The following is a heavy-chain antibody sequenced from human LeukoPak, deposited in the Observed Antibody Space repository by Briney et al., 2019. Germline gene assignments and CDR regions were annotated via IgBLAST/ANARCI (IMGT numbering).Heavy chain of an antibody. CDR3: ARVSRSIAVAGTEYYFDY. J-gene: IGHJ4*02. V-gene: IGHV3-53*01. CDR1: GFTFSSYW. CDR2: IYSGGST. Sequence: GGSLRLSCAASGFTFSSYWMNWARQAPGKGLEWVSVIYSGGSTYYADSVKGRFTISRDNSKNTLYLQMNSLRAEDTAVYYCARVSRSIAVAGTEYYFDYWGQGTLVTVSS. D-gene: IGHD6-19*01.